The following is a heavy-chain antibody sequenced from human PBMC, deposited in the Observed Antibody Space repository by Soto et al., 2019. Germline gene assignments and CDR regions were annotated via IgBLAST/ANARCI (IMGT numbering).Heavy chain of an antibody. V-gene: IGHV4-61*01. D-gene: IGHD6-13*01. Sequence: QVQLQESGPGLVKPSETLSLTCTVSGGSVSSGSYYWSWIRQPPGKGLEWIAYIYYSGSTNYNPSLKSRVTISVDTSKNQFSLKLSSVTAADTAVYYCARVSSSWYYFDYWGQGTLVTVSS. J-gene: IGHJ4*02. CDR2: IYYSGST. CDR1: GGSVSSGSYY. CDR3: ARVSSSWYYFDY.